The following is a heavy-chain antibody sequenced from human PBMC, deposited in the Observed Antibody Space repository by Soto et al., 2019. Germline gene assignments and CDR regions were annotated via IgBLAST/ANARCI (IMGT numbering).Heavy chain of an antibody. CDR3: AKDVAFQSGYYSGRHYLAP. D-gene: IGHD3-3*01. Sequence: GRSLRLSCAASGFPFSSYGMNLVRQAPGKGLEWVSAISGSDGTTHYADSVRGRFTISRDNSNNTVFLQMNRLRVEDTGLYYCAKDVAFQSGYYSGRHYLAPRDKGALVTVFS. CDR1: GFPFSSYG. J-gene: IGHJ5*02. CDR2: ISGSDGTT. V-gene: IGHV3-23*01.